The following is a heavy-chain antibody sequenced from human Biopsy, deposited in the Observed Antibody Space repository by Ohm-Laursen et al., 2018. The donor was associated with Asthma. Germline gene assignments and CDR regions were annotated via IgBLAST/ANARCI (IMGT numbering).Heavy chain of an antibody. CDR2: IYYSGTT. D-gene: IGHD6-13*01. Sequence: SQTLSLTCSLSSGSGGYMRSGNYYWGWIRQPPGKGLEWIGSIYYSGTTYYNPSLESRVTVSADTSKNQFSLELTSVTAADTAVYYCVRGSSSWHHGPFHYYYGLDVWGQGTTATVSS. V-gene: IGHV4-39*01. CDR1: SGSGGYMRSGNYY. CDR3: VRGSSSWHHGPFHYYYGLDV. J-gene: IGHJ6*02.